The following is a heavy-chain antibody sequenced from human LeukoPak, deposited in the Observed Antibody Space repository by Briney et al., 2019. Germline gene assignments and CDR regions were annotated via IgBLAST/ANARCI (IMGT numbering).Heavy chain of an antibody. CDR1: GVSISGYF. V-gene: IGHV4-4*07. CDR2: IYSSGSN. D-gene: IGHD5-12*01. CDR3: AREPTSGREPTSGRPLDY. Sequence: PSETLSLTCTVSGVSISGYFWSWIRQPAGKGLEGIGRIYSSGSNNYNPSLKSRVTMSLDTSKNHLSLNLSSVTAADTAVYYCAREPTSGREPTSGRPLDYWGQGTLVTVSS. J-gene: IGHJ4*02.